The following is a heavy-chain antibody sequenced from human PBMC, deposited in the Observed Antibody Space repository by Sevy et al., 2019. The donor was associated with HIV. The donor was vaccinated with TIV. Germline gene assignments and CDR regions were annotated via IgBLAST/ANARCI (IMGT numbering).Heavy chain of an antibody. CDR3: ARDGRTGTYLFDL. CDR1: GYTFSSYG. Sequence: ASVKVSCKTSGYTFSSYGITWMRQAPGQGLEWLGWISAYDGKTKYAQKFQDRVTMTTRKSARTAYMELRGLISDDTATYYCARDGRTGTYLFDLWGQGTLVTVSS. V-gene: IGHV1-18*01. D-gene: IGHD1-26*01. CDR2: ISAYDGKT. J-gene: IGHJ4*02.